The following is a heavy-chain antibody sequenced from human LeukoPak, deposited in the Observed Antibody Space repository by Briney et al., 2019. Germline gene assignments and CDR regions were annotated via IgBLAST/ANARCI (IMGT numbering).Heavy chain of an antibody. D-gene: IGHD4-11*01. V-gene: IGHV1-18*01. CDR1: GYTFTSYG. CDR3: ARILYSNPYDAFDI. CDR2: ISAYNGNT. Sequence: ASVKVSCKASGYTFTSYGISWVRQAPGQGLEWMGWISAYNGNTNYAQKLQGRVTMTTDTSTSTAYMELRSLRSDDTAVYYCARILYSNPYDAFDIWGQGTMVTVSS. J-gene: IGHJ3*02.